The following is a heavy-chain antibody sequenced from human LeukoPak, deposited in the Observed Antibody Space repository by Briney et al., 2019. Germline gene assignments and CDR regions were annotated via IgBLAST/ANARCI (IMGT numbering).Heavy chain of an antibody. CDR1: GGSFSGYY. J-gene: IGHJ6*03. V-gene: IGHV4-34*01. Sequence: PSETLSLTCAVYGGSFSGYYWSWIRQPPGKGLEWIGEINHSGSTNYNPSLKSRVTISVDTSKNQFSLKLSSVTDADTAVYYCARGMTYSSGWYLYYYYMDVWGKGTTVTVSS. CDR3: ARGMTYSSGWYLYYYYMDV. D-gene: IGHD6-19*01. CDR2: INHSGST.